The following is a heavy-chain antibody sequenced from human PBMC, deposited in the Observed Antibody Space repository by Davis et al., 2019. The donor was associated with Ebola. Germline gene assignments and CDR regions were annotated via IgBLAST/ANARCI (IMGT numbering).Heavy chain of an antibody. Sequence: GESLKISCAASGFTFSSYAMSWVRQAPGKGLEWVSAISGSGGSTYYADSVKGRFTISRDNSKNTLYLQMNSLRAEDTAVYYCTREGAMTSFDSWGQGVLVTISS. V-gene: IGHV3-23*01. CDR1: GFTFSSYA. CDR2: ISGSGGST. D-gene: IGHD2-21*02. CDR3: TREGAMTSFDS. J-gene: IGHJ4*02.